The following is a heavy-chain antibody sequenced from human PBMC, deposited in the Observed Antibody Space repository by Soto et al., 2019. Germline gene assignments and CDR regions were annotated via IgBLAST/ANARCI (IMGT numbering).Heavy chain of an antibody. CDR1: GFTFSSYG. V-gene: IGHV3-30*18. Sequence: QVQLVESGGGVVQPGRSLRLSCAASGFTFSSYGMHWVRQAPGKGLEWVAVISYDGSNKYYADSVKGRFTISRDNSKNTLYLQMNSLRAEDTAVYYCAKELNWGYDYYYYGMDVWGQGTTVTVSS. J-gene: IGHJ6*02. D-gene: IGHD7-27*01. CDR3: AKELNWGYDYYYYGMDV. CDR2: ISYDGSNK.